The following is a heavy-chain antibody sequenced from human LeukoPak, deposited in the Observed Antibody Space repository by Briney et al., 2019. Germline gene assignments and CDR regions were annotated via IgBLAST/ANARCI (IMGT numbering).Heavy chain of an antibody. Sequence: SETLSLTCTVSGGSISSSSYYWGWIRQPPGKGLEWIGSIYYSGSTYYNPSLKSRVTISVDTSKNQFSLKLSSVTAADTAVYYCAREGAWAFDPWGQGTLVTVSS. D-gene: IGHD3-16*01. V-gene: IGHV4-39*07. CDR1: GGSISSSSYY. J-gene: IGHJ5*02. CDR2: IYYSGST. CDR3: AREGAWAFDP.